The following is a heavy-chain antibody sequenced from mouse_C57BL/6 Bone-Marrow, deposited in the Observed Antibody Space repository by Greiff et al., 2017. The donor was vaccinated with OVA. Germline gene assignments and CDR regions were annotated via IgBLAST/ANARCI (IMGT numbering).Heavy chain of an antibody. J-gene: IGHJ1*03. CDR1: GYTFTSYW. V-gene: IGHV1-72*01. CDR2: IDPTSGGT. CDR3: AREEVYYDYDYWYFDV. Sequence: VQLQQSGAELVKPGASVKLSCKASGYTFTSYWMHWVKQRPGRGLEWIGRIDPTSGGTKYNEKFKSKATLTVDKPSSTAYMQLSSLTSEDSAVYYCAREEVYYDYDYWYFDVWGTGTTVTVSS. D-gene: IGHD2-4*01.